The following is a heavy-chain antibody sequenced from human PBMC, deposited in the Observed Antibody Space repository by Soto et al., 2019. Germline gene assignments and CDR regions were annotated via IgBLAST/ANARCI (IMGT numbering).Heavy chain of an antibody. Sequence: PSETLSLTCAVYGGSFSGYYWSWIRQPPGKGLEWIGEINHSGSTNYNPSLKSRVTISVDTSKNQFSLKLSSVTAADTAVYYCARGVKRRGFTISGVVISYYFDYWGQGTLVTVSS. CDR3: ARGVKRRGFTISGVVISYYFDY. V-gene: IGHV4-34*01. J-gene: IGHJ4*02. CDR1: GGSFSGYY. D-gene: IGHD3-3*01. CDR2: INHSGST.